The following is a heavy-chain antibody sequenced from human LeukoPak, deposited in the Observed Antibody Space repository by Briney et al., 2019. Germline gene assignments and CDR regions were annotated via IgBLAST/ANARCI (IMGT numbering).Heavy chain of an antibody. CDR1: GFTFSSYA. D-gene: IGHD3-22*01. CDR2: ISGSGGST. J-gene: IGHJ4*02. CDR3: AKDWIVVSGYFDY. V-gene: IGHV3-23*01. Sequence: GGSLRLSCAASGFTFSSYAMSWVRQAPGKGLEWVSAISGSGGSTYHADSVKGRFTISRDNSKNTLYLQMNSLRAEDTAVYYCAKDWIVVSGYFDYWGQGTLVTVSS.